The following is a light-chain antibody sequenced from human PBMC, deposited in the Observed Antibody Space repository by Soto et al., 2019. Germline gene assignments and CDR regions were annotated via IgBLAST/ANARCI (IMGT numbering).Light chain of an antibody. CDR1: QSIRDN. CDR3: QQFSSWPT. J-gene: IGKJ1*01. CDR2: SAS. Sequence: EILMTQSPDTLSVSPGERATLSCRASQSIRDNLVWYQQKLGQAPRVVIYSASARATGIPARLSGSGSGTEFTLTIRSLQSEDYAVYYCQQFSSWPTFGQGTKVDIK. V-gene: IGKV3-15*01.